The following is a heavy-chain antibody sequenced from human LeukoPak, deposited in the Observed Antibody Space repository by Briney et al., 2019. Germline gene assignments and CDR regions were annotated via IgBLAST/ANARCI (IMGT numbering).Heavy chain of an antibody. V-gene: IGHV1-69*05. J-gene: IGHJ3*02. CDR1: GGTFSSYA. D-gene: IGHD2-21*02. CDR2: IIPIFGTA. Sequence: ASVKVSCKASGGTFSSYAISWVRQAPGQGLEWMGGIIPIFGTANYAQKFQGRVTITTDESTSTAYMELSSLRSEDTAVYYCARVRCSGDCTTSAFDIWGQGTMVTVSS. CDR3: ARVRCSGDCTTSAFDI.